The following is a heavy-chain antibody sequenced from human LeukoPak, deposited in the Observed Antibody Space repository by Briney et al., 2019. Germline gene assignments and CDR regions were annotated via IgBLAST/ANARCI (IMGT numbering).Heavy chain of an antibody. Sequence: GGSLRLSCAASGFTFSGHWMSWVRQAPGKGLEWVANINQGGSDKYYVDSMKGRFTISRDNANNLLYLKMNSLRGEDTAVYYCTRDRSRAEDDWGQGTLVTVSS. V-gene: IGHV3-7*01. CDR2: INQGGSDK. J-gene: IGHJ4*02. CDR1: GFTFSGHW. CDR3: TRDRSRAEDD. D-gene: IGHD1-14*01.